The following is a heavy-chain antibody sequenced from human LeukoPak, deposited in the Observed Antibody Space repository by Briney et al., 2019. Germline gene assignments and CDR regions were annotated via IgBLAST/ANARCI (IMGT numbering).Heavy chain of an antibody. D-gene: IGHD4-23*01. Sequence: AGGSLRLSCAASGFTFSSYAMSWVRQAPGKGLEWVSAISGSGGSTYYADSVKGRFTISRDNSKNTLYLQMNSLRAEDTAVYYCARAGGNSRAYWYFDLWGRGTLVTVSS. J-gene: IGHJ2*01. CDR3: ARAGGNSRAYWYFDL. CDR2: ISGSGGST. CDR1: GFTFSSYA. V-gene: IGHV3-23*01.